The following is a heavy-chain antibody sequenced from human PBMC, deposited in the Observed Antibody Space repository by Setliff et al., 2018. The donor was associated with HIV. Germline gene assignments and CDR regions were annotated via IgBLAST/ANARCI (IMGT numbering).Heavy chain of an antibody. CDR3: ATIREYYHDSSGQEYFQH. D-gene: IGHD3-22*01. J-gene: IGHJ1*01. V-gene: IGHV1-24*01. Sequence: ASVKVSCKVSGYTLTELSIHWVLQAPGKGLEWMGGCDAEDDETIYAQKFQGRVTMTEDTSTDTAYMELSSLTSEGTTMYYCATIREYYHDSSGQEYFQHWGHGTLVTVSS. CDR2: CDAEDDET. CDR1: GYTLTELS.